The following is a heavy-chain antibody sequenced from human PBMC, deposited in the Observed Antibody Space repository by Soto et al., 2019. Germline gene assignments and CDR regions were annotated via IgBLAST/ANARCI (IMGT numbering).Heavy chain of an antibody. CDR2: IWYDGSNK. CDR3: ARGGTNYDFWSGYYTGAFDI. V-gene: IGHV3-33*01. J-gene: IGHJ3*02. Sequence: ESGGGVVQPGRSLRLSCAASGFTFSSYGMHWVRQAPGKGLEWVAVIWYDGSNKYYADSVKGRFTISRDNSKNTLYPQMNSLRAEDTAVYYCARGGTNYDFWSGYYTGAFDIWGQGTMVTVSS. CDR1: GFTFSSYG. D-gene: IGHD3-3*01.